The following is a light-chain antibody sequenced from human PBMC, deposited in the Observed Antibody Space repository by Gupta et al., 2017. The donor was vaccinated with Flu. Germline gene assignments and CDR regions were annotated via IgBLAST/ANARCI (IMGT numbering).Light chain of an antibody. Sequence: DIQMTQSPSSLSASVGDRVTITCQASQFIGDYLNWYQQKPGKAPRLLMYDASNLEAGVPSRFSGSGSGTDFSFTISSLQPEDVATYYCQQYNNLPHSFGQGTKLEIK. J-gene: IGKJ2*03. CDR1: QFIGDY. CDR3: QQYNNLPHS. CDR2: DAS. V-gene: IGKV1-33*01.